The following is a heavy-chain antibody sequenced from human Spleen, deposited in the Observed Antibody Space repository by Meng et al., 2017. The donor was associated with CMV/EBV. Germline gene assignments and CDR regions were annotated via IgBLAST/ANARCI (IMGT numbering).Heavy chain of an antibody. J-gene: IGHJ4*02. V-gene: IGHV4-61*01. CDR2: IYYSGST. D-gene: IGHD5-24*01. CDR3: ARVWLQLKIIVY. CDR1: GGSVSSGSYY. Sequence: SETLSLTCTVSGGSVSSGSYYWSWIRQPPGKGLERIGYIYYSGSTNYNPSLKSRVTISVDTSKNQFSLKLSSVTAADTAVYYCARVWLQLKIIVYWGQGTLVTVSS.